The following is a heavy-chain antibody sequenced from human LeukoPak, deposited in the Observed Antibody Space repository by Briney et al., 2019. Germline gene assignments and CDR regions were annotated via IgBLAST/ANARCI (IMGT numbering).Heavy chain of an antibody. D-gene: IGHD2-21*02. CDR1: GFTFSSYW. Sequence: QSGGSLRLSCAASGFTFSSYWMSWVRQAPGKGLEWVANIKQDGSEKYYVDSVKGRFTISRDNAKNSLYLQMNSLRAEDSALYYCAKDEGHMVTTRLMDNWGQGTLVTVSS. CDR2: IKQDGSEK. J-gene: IGHJ4*02. V-gene: IGHV3-7*01. CDR3: AKDEGHMVTTRLMDN.